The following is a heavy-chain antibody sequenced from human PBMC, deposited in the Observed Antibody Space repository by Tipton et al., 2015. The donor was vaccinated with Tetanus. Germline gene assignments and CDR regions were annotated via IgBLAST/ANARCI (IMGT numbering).Heavy chain of an antibody. CDR2: LLYGANT. CDR1: GDSINSGDYY. J-gene: IGHJ6*03. V-gene: IGHV4-61*08. CDR3: ARGALFDFYYYMDV. Sequence: TLSLTCSVSGDSINSGDYYWSWVRQSPGKGLEWVGYLLYGANTKYNPSLKSRVTISGDTSKNQFSLRLTSVSAADTAVYYCARGALFDFYYYMDVWGEGTTVTVSS.